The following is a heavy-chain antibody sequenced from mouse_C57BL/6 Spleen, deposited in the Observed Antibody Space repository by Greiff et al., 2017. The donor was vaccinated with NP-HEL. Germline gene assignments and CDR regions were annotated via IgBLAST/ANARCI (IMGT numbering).Heavy chain of an antibody. CDR3: ARGDYDDAMDY. V-gene: IGHV1-26*01. CDR2: INPNNGGT. CDR1: GYTFTDYY. J-gene: IGHJ4*01. D-gene: IGHD2-4*01. Sequence: VQLQQSGPELVKPGASVKISCKASGYTFTDYYMNWVKQSHGKSLEWIGDINPNNGGTSYNQKFKGKATLTVDKSSSTAYMELRSLTSEDSAVYYCARGDYDDAMDYWGQGTSVTVSS.